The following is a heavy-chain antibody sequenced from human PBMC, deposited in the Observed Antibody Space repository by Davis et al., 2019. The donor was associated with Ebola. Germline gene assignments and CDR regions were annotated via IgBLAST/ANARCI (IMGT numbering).Heavy chain of an antibody. Sequence: PGGSLRLSCAASGFTFSSYAMHWVRQAPGKGLEWVAVISYDGSNKYYANSVKGRFTISRDNSKNTLYLQMNSLRAEDTAVYYCARDMDCSGGSCYYDYYYGMDVWGQGTTVTVSS. V-gene: IGHV3-30-3*01. CDR3: ARDMDCSGGSCYYDYYYGMDV. CDR1: GFTFSSYA. J-gene: IGHJ6*02. D-gene: IGHD2-15*01. CDR2: ISYDGSNK.